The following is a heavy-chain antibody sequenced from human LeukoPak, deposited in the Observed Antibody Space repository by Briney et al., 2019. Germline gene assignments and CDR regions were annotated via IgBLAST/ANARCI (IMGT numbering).Heavy chain of an antibody. D-gene: IGHD3-22*01. CDR2: IYYSGST. CDR3: ARDSYYYDSSGYLNFDY. Sequence: SETLSLTCTVSGGSISSYYWSWIRQPPGKGLEWIGYIYYSGSTNYNPSLKSRVPISVDTSKNQFSLKLSSVTAADTAVYYCARDSYYYDSSGYLNFDYWGQGTLVNVSS. V-gene: IGHV4-59*12. CDR1: GGSISSYY. J-gene: IGHJ4*02.